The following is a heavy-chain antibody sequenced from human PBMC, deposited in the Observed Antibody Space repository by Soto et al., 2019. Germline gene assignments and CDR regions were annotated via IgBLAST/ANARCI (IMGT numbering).Heavy chain of an antibody. CDR3: ARVILHSSSYPHYYYGMDV. Sequence: SETLSLTCTVSGGSISSYYWSWIRQPPGKGLEWIGYIYYSGSTNYNPSLKSRVTISVDTSKNQFSLKLSSVTAADTAVYYCARVILHSSSYPHYYYGMDVWGQGTTVTVSS. D-gene: IGHD6-13*01. V-gene: IGHV4-59*01. CDR2: IYYSGST. CDR1: GGSISSYY. J-gene: IGHJ6*02.